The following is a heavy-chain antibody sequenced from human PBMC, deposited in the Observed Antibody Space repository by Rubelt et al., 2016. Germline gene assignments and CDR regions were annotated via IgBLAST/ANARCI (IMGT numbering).Heavy chain of an antibody. CDR2: INHSGST. J-gene: IGHJ4*02. V-gene: IGHV4-34*01. CDR1: GGSFSGYY. Sequence: QVQLQQWGAGLLKPSETLSLTCAVYGGSFSGYYWTWIRQPPGKGLEWIGEINHSGSTNYNPSLTSRVTISVDTSKNPFSMKLRSVSAEDTAGDDCARWMPSAVAGAYWGQGNLVTVSS. CDR3: ARWMPSAVAGAY. D-gene: IGHD6-19*01.